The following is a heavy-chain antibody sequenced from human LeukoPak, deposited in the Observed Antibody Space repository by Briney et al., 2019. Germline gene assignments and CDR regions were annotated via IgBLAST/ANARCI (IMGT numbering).Heavy chain of an antibody. Sequence: GGSLRLSCAASGFTFSGSAMHWVRQASGKGLDWVGRIRSKANSYATAYAASVKGRFTISRDDSKNTAYLQMNSLKTEDTAVYYCTPAGGSGSYSGYWRQSTPVTVSS. CDR2: IRSKANSYAT. D-gene: IGHD3-10*01. V-gene: IGHV3-73*01. CDR1: GFTFSGSA. J-gene: IGHJ1*01. CDR3: TPAGGSGSYSGY.